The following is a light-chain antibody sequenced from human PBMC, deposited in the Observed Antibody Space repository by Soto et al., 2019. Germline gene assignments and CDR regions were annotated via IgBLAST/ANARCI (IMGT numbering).Light chain of an antibody. J-gene: IGKJ5*01. Sequence: TQSPSSFSASTGDRVAITCRASQSVSSSYLAWYQQKPGQAPRLLIYGASSRATGIPDRFSGSGSGTDFTLTISSLEPEDFAVYYCQQRSNWPTFGQGTRLEIK. CDR1: QSVSSSY. V-gene: IGKV3D-20*02. CDR2: GAS. CDR3: QQRSNWPT.